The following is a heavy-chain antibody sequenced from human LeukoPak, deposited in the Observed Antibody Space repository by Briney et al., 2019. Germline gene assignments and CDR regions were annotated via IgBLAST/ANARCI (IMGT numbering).Heavy chain of an antibody. J-gene: IGHJ6*02. D-gene: IGHD6-19*01. CDR1: GGTFSSYA. Sequence: GASVKDSCKASGGTFSSYAINWVRQAPGQGLEWMGGIIPNFGTANYAQKFQGRVTITADESTSTAYMELSSLRSEDTAVYYCARDKNQWLATIYYYGMDVWGQGTTVTVSS. V-gene: IGHV1-69*13. CDR2: IIPNFGTA. CDR3: ARDKNQWLATIYYYGMDV.